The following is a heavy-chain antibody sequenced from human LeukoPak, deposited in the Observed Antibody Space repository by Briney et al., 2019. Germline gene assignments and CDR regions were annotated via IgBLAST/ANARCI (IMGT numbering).Heavy chain of an antibody. J-gene: IGHJ5*01. CDR3: ATSHDSAGNT. CDR2: ISGSGGNT. D-gene: IGHD2-15*01. V-gene: IGHV3-23*01. CDR1: AFTFSSYA. Sequence: GGSLRLSCAASAFTFSSYAMSWVRQAPGKGLEWVSAISGSGGNTYYADSVKGRFTISRDNAKNSLYLQMSSLRVEDTAVYYCATSHDSAGNTWGQGTLVTVSS.